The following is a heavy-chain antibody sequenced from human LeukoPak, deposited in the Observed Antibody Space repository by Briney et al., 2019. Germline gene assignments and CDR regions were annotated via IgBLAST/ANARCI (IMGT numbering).Heavy chain of an antibody. D-gene: IGHD6-19*01. J-gene: IGHJ4*02. CDR1: DDSINSRNYY. V-gene: IGHV4-39*07. CDR3: SRSYNAGWYVHQLEF. Sequence: SETLSLTCTVSDDSINSRNYYRGWIRQTPGKGLEWIGRVYYSVSTYYSPSLKGRVSISLDRSKNHFSLRLNSLTAADTAVYYCSRSYNAGWYVHQLEFWGQGTLVTVSS. CDR2: VYYSVST.